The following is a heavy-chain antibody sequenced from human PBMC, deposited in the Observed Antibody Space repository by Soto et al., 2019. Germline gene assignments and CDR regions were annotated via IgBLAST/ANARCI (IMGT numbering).Heavy chain of an antibody. CDR3: ARGDSTDCSNGVCSFFYNHDMDV. J-gene: IGHJ6*02. D-gene: IGHD2-8*01. CDR2: IIPIFGTA. Sequence: SVKVSCKASGGTFSSSAISWVRQAPGQGLEWMGGIIPIFGTANYAQKFQGRVTITADESTSTAYMELSRLTSDDTAIYYCARGDSTDCSNGVCSFFYNHDMDVWGQGTTVTVSS. CDR1: GGTFSSSA. V-gene: IGHV1-69*13.